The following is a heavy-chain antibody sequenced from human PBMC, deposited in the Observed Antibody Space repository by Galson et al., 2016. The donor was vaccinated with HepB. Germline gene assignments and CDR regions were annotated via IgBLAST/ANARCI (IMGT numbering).Heavy chain of an antibody. CDR2: ISEYGDTT. CDR3: AKQFVDV. Sequence: SLRLSCAASGFTLRSFAMNWVRQAPGKGLGWVSSISEYGDTTDYADSVKGRFTISRDNPKNTLYLQMDSLRVEDTAVYYCAKQFVDVWGQGTTVTVSS. D-gene: IGHD3-16*01. J-gene: IGHJ6*02. V-gene: IGHV3-23*01. CDR1: GFTLRSFA.